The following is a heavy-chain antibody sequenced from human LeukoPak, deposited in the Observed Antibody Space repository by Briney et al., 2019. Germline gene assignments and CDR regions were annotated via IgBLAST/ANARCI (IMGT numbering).Heavy chain of an antibody. Sequence: PSETLSLTCTVSGGSISSYYWSWIRQPAGKGLEWIGRIYSSGSTNYDPSLKSRVTMSVDTSKNQFSLKLSSVTAADTAVYYCARSEAYYDSSGYANDCWGQGTLVTVSS. D-gene: IGHD3-22*01. V-gene: IGHV4-4*07. CDR1: GGSISSYY. CDR2: IYSSGST. J-gene: IGHJ4*02. CDR3: ARSEAYYDSSGYANDC.